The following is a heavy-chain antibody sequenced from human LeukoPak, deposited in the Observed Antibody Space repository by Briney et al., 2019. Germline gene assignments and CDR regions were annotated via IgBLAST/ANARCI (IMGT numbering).Heavy chain of an antibody. D-gene: IGHD6-19*01. J-gene: IGHJ3*02. V-gene: IGHV4-59*01. CDR1: GGSISSYY. CDR3: ARVPRLAVAVGSAFDI. CDR2: IYYSGST. Sequence: SETLSLTCTVSGGSISSYYWSWIRQPPGKGPEWIGYIYYSGSTNYNPSLKSRVTISVDTSKNQFSLKLSSVTAADTAVYYCARVPRLAVAVGSAFDIWGQGTMVTVSS.